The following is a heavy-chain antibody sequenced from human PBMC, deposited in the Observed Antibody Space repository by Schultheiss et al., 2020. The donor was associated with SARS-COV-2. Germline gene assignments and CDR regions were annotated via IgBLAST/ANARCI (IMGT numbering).Heavy chain of an antibody. D-gene: IGHD2-21*01. CDR3: ASEAAYCGGDCYGNDAFDI. Sequence: TLSLTCTVSGGSISSYYWSWIRQPPGKGLEWIGYIYYSGSTNYNPSLKSRVTISVDTSKNQFSLKLSSVTAADTAVYYCASEAAYCGGDCYGNDAFDIWGQGTMVTVSS. CDR2: IYYSGST. V-gene: IGHV4-59*01. J-gene: IGHJ3*02. CDR1: GGSISSYY.